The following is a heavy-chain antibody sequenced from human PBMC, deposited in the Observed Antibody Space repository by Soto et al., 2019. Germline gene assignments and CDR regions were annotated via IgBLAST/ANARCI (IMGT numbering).Heavy chain of an antibody. D-gene: IGHD2-8*01. CDR2: IIPILGIA. Sequence: QVQLVQSGAEVKKPGSSVKVSCKASGGTFSSYTISWVRQAPGQGLEWMGRIIPILGIANYAQKFQGRVTITADKSTSTAYMELRSLRSEDTAVYYGARGASCTNGVCYGDYYYIDVWGKGTTVTVSS. V-gene: IGHV1-69*02. J-gene: IGHJ6*03. CDR3: ARGASCTNGVCYGDYYYIDV. CDR1: GGTFSSYT.